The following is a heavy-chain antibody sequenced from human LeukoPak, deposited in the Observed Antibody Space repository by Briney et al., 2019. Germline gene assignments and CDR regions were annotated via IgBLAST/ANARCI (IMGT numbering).Heavy chain of an antibody. CDR2: IKQDGSEQ. CDR3: TREYLTVSYFDY. J-gene: IGHJ4*02. V-gene: IGHV3-7*05. Sequence: GGSLRLSCAASGFTFSSYWMSGVRQAPGKGLEWVANIKQDGSEQYYVDSVKGRFTISRDNAKNSLFLQMNSLRGEDTAVYYCTREYLTVSYFDYWGQGTLVTVSS. CDR1: GFTFSSYW. D-gene: IGHD4-11*01.